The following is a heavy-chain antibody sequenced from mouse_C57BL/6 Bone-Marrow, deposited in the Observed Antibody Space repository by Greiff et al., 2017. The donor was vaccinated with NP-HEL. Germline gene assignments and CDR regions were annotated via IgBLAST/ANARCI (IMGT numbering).Heavy chain of an antibody. CDR1: GFNIKDDY. J-gene: IGHJ2*01. V-gene: IGHV14-4*01. CDR3: TTMVCDY. CDR2: IDPENGDT. D-gene: IGHD2-3*01. Sequence: EVKLQESGAELVRPGASVKLSCTASGFNIKDDYMHWVKQRPEQGLEWIGWIDPENGDTEYASKFQGKATITADTSSNTAYLQLSSLTSEDTAVYYCTTMVCDYWGQGTTLTVSS.